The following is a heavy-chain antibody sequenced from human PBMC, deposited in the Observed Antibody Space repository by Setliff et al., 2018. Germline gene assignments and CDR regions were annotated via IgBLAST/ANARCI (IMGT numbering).Heavy chain of an antibody. CDR1: EFTFNKYW. CDR2: IDPDGIGK. Sequence: GGSLRLSCAASEFTFNKYWMTWVRQAPGKGLEWVANIDPDGIGKYYIDSVRGRFTISRDNAKNSLYSQMNSLRAEDTALYYCARDGVFYAMDVWGHGTTVTVSS. V-gene: IGHV3-7*01. J-gene: IGHJ6*02. D-gene: IGHD3-10*01. CDR3: ARDGVFYAMDV.